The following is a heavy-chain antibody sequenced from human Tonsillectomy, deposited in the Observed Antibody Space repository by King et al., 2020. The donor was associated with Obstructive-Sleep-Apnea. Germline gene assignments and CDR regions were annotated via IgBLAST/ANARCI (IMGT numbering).Heavy chain of an antibody. J-gene: IGHJ5*02. D-gene: IGHD2-15*01. CDR2: MSYDGTNE. CDR1: GFTFRNYA. Sequence: VQLVESGGGVVQPGRSLRLSCAASGFTFRNYAMHWVRQAPGKGLEWVAVMSYDGTNEYYSDSVKGRFTISRDNFKNTLFLQLDSLRVEDTAVYYCARGGGDVVVASAATKGYFDPWGQGTLVTVSS. CDR3: ARGGGDVVVASAATKGYFDP. V-gene: IGHV3-30*04.